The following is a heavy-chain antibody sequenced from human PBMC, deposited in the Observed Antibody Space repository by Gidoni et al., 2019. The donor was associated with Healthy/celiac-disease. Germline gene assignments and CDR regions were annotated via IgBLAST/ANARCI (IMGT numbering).Heavy chain of an antibody. Sequence: TCAVSGGSISSSNRWSWVRQPPGKGLEWIGEIYHSGSTNYNPSLKSRVTISVDKSKNQFSLKLSSVTAADTAVYYCASSDYYGSGSSWGQGTLVTVSS. J-gene: IGHJ4*02. CDR3: ASSDYYGSGSS. CDR2: IYHSGST. V-gene: IGHV4-4*02. CDR1: GGSISSSNR. D-gene: IGHD3-10*01.